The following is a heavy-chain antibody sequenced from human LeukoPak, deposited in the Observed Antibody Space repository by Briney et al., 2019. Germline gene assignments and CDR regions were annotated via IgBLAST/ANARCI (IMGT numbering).Heavy chain of an antibody. V-gene: IGHV3-7*01. J-gene: IGHJ5*02. CDR2: IKQDGSDK. CDR1: GFTFSSYW. CDR3: ARDNYYDSSGHYNGNWFDP. D-gene: IGHD3-22*01. Sequence: GGSLRLSCAASGFTFSSYWMSWVRQAPGKGLEWVANIKQDGSDKYYVDSVKGRFTISRDNAKNSLYLQMNSLRAEDTVVYYCARDNYYDSSGHYNGNWFDPWGQGTLVTVSS.